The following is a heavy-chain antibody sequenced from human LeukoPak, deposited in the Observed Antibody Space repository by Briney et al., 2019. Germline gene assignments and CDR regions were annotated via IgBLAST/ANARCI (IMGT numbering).Heavy chain of an antibody. Sequence: PSETLSLTCAVYGGSFSGYYWSWIRQPPGKGLEWIGEINHSGSTNYNPSLKSRVTISVDTSKNQFSLKLSSVTAADTAVYYCARGLGYGSGSYKSRGQGTLVTVSS. V-gene: IGHV4-34*01. D-gene: IGHD3-10*01. CDR1: GGSFSGYY. J-gene: IGHJ4*02. CDR2: INHSGST. CDR3: ARGLGYGSGSYKS.